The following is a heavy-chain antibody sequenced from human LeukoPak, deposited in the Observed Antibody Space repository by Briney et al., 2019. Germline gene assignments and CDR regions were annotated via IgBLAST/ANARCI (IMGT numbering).Heavy chain of an antibody. CDR3: ARDRRWLQFPYFDY. CDR2: IIPILGIA. J-gene: IGHJ4*02. D-gene: IGHD5-24*01. Sequence: ASVKASCKASGGTFSSYAISWVRQAPGQGLEWMGRIIPILGIANYAQKFQGRVTITADKSTSTAYMELSSLRAEDTAVYYCARDRRWLQFPYFDYWGQGTLVTVSS. CDR1: GGTFSSYA. V-gene: IGHV1-69*04.